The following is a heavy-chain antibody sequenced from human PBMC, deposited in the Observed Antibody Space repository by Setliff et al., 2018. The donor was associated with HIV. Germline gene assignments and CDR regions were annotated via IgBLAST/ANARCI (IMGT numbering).Heavy chain of an antibody. V-gene: IGHV1-2*02. CDR2: INVNSGGT. CDR1: GYLFTGYY. D-gene: IGHD3-10*01. CDR3: AREGSPIYYFDY. J-gene: IGHJ4*02. Sequence: ASVKVSCKASGYLFTGYYMHWVRQAPGQGLEWMGWINVNSGGTKYAQKCQGRVTMTRDTSISTAYMEVSSLRSDDTAVYYCAREGSPIYYFDYWSQGTLVTSPQ.